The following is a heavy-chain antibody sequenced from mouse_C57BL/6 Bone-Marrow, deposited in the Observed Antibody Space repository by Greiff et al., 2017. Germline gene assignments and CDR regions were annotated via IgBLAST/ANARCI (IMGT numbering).Heavy chain of an antibody. CDR3: TTYDYGSRYGGY. CDR2: IDPENGDT. D-gene: IGHD1-1*01. V-gene: IGHV14-4*01. CDR1: GFNIKDDY. J-gene: IGHJ2*01. Sequence: EVQLQQSGAELVRPGASVKLSCTASGFNIKDDYMHWVKQRPEQGLEWIGWIDPENGDTEYASKFQGKATITADTSSNTAYLQLSSLTSEDTAVYYCTTYDYGSRYGGYWGQGTTLTVSS.